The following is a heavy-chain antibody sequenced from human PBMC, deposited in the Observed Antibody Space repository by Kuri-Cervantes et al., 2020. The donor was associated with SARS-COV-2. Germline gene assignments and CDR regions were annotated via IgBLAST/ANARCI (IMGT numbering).Heavy chain of an antibody. CDR1: GFNFSRTD. CDR2: ISYDGSNK. Sequence: GGSLRLSCAASGFNFSRTDMHWVRQAPGKGLEWVAVISYDGSNKYYADSVKGRFTISRDNSKNTLYLQMNSLRAEDTAVYYCARGRAARYFDYWGQGTLVTVSS. V-gene: IGHV3-30-3*01. CDR3: ARGRAARYFDY. J-gene: IGHJ4*02. D-gene: IGHD6-6*01.